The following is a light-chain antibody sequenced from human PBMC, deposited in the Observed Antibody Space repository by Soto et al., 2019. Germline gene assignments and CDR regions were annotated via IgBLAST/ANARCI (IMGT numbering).Light chain of an antibody. CDR2: GAS. CDR1: QSISNY. CDR3: EQSYSTRWT. J-gene: IGKJ1*01. Sequence: IQMTQSPSSLSASVGDRVTITCRASQSISNYLNWYQQKPGKAPKLLIYGASSLQSGVPSRFSGSRSGTDFTLTISSLQPEDFATYYCEQSYSTRWTFGQGTKVDIK. V-gene: IGKV1-39*01.